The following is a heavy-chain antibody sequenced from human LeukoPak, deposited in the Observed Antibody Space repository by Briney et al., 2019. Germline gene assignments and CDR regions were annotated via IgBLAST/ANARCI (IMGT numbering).Heavy chain of an antibody. CDR3: ARESTIVYSSGWYVDAFDI. J-gene: IGHJ3*02. D-gene: IGHD6-19*01. CDR1: GGSFSGYY. Sequence: SETLSLTCAVYGGSFSGYYWSWIRQPPGKGLEWIGEINHSGSTNYNPSLKSRVTISVDTSKNQFSLKLSSVTAADTAVYYCARESTIVYSSGWYVDAFDIWGQGTMVTVSS. V-gene: IGHV4-34*01. CDR2: INHSGST.